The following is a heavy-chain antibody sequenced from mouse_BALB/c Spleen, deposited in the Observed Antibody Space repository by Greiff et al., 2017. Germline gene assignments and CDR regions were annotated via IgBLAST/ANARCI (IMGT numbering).Heavy chain of an antibody. J-gene: IGHJ3*01. CDR1: GYTFTSYW. CDR2: IYPGSGST. D-gene: IGHD2-14*01. Sequence: LQQPGSELVRPGASVKLSCKASGYTFTSYWMHWVKQRPGQGLEWIGNIYPGSGSTNYDEKFKSKATLTVDTSSSTAYMQLSSLTSEDSAVYYCTRGRYDVFAYWGQGTLVTVSA. CDR3: TRGRYDVFAY. V-gene: IGHV1S22*01.